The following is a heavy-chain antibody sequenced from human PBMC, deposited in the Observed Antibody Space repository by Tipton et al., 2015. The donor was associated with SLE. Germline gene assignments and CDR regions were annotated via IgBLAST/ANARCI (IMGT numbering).Heavy chain of an antibody. V-gene: IGHV4-59*01. CDR3: ARVPGEYDYYYYMDV. Sequence: TLSLTCTVSGGSISSYYWSWIRQPPGKGLEWIGYIYYSGSTNYNPSLKSRVTIPVDTSKNQFSLKLSSVTAADTAVYYCARVPGEYDYYYYMDVWGKGTTVTVSS. CDR1: GGSISSYY. D-gene: IGHD2/OR15-2a*01. CDR2: IYYSGST. J-gene: IGHJ6*03.